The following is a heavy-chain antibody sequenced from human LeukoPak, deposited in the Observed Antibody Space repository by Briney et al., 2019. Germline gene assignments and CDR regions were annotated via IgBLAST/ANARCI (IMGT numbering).Heavy chain of an antibody. J-gene: IGHJ4*02. D-gene: IGHD3-3*01. CDR2: ISYDGSNK. V-gene: IGHV3-30*01. CDR1: GFTFSSYA. Sequence: GGSLRLSCAASGFTFSSYAMHWVRQAPGKGLEWVAVISYDGSNKYYADSVKGRFTISRDNSKNTLYLQMNSLRAEDTAVYYCARGTIFGAPPFDYWGQGTLVTVSS. CDR3: ARGTIFGAPPFDY.